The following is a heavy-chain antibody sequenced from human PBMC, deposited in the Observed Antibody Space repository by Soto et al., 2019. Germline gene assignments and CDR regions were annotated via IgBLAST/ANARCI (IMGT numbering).Heavy chain of an antibody. V-gene: IGHV4-59*08. D-gene: IGHD2-2*01. Sequence: SETLSLTCTVSGGSISSYYWSWIRQPPGKGLEYIGYIYDSGSTNYNPSLKSRVTISVDTSKNQFSLKLSSVTAADTALYYCARLGRYQMGILDYWGQGTLVTVSS. J-gene: IGHJ4*02. CDR1: GGSISSYY. CDR2: IYDSGST. CDR3: ARLGRYQMGILDY.